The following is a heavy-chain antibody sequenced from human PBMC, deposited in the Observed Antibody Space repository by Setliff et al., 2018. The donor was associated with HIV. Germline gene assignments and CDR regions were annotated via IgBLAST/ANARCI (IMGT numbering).Heavy chain of an antibody. Sequence: GGSLRLSCTTSGFTFGSYGMHWVRQAPGKGLEWVAVIGYDGSKEYYADSVKGRFTVSRDNSKAYLQMNSLRGEDTAVYYCARGPLSSSWYNWFDPWGQGTLVTVSS. CDR1: GFTFGSYG. J-gene: IGHJ5*02. D-gene: IGHD6-13*01. CDR2: IGYDGSKE. CDR3: ARGPLSSSWYNWFDP. V-gene: IGHV3-30*19.